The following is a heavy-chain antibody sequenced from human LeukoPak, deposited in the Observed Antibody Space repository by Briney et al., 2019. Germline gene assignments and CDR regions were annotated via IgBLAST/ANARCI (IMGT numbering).Heavy chain of an antibody. CDR1: GGTFSSYA. D-gene: IGHD3-10*01. CDR2: IIPIFGTA. CDR3: ASQYYYGSGSYQPFDY. V-gene: IGHV1-69*01. Sequence: LVKVSCQASGGTFSSYAISWVRQAPGQGLEWMGGIIPIFGTANYAQKFQGRVTITADESTSTAYMELSSLRSEDTAVYYCASQYYYGSGSYQPFDYWGQGTLVTVSS. J-gene: IGHJ4*02.